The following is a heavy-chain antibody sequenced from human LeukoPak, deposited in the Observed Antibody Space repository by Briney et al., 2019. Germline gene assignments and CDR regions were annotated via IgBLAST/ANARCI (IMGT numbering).Heavy chain of an antibody. Sequence: SETLSLTCTVSGGSISSSSYYWGWIRQPPGKGLEWIGSIYYSGSTYYNPSLKSRVTISVDTSKNQFSLKLSSVTAADTAVYYCARYVLNTVTFPDDAFDIWGQGTMVTVSS. CDR3: ARYVLNTVTFPDDAFDI. J-gene: IGHJ3*02. D-gene: IGHD4-17*01. CDR2: IYYSGST. V-gene: IGHV4-39*07. CDR1: GGSISSSSYY.